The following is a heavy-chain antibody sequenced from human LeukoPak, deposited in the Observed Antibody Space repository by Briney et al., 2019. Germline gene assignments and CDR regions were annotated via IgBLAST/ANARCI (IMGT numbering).Heavy chain of an antibody. CDR2: INHSGST. D-gene: IGHD2-21*01. CDR3: ARHISSVGP. CDR1: GGPFSGYY. J-gene: IGHJ5*02. V-gene: IGHV4-34*01. Sequence: PSETLSLTCAVYGGPFSGYYWSWIRQPPGKGLEWIGEINHSGSTNYNPSLKSRVTISVDTSKNQFSLKLSSVTAADTAVYYCARHISSVGPWGQGTLVTVSS.